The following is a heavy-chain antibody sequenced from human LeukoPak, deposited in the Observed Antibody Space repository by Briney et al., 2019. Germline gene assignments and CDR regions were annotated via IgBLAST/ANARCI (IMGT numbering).Heavy chain of an antibody. D-gene: IGHD3-10*01. V-gene: IGHV4-38-2*02. Sequence: SETLSLTCNVSGYSISSGYYWGWIRQPPGKGLEWIGSAYHSGIFYYNPSLASRVTISLDTSKNQFSLKLSSVTAADTAVYYCARGQRFGESHFDYWGQGTLVTVSS. J-gene: IGHJ4*02. CDR3: ARGQRFGESHFDY. CDR2: AYHSGIF. CDR1: GYSISSGYY.